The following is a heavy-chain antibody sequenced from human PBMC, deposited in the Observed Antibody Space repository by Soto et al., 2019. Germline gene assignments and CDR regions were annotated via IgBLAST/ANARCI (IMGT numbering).Heavy chain of an antibody. V-gene: IGHV4-4*07. CDR3: LRDGTKTLRDWFDP. D-gene: IGHD1-1*01. Sequence: SETLSLTCTVSGASSSGFYWRWIRKSAGGGLELIWRINDTXATDYNPFLKSRVMMSVYTSKKQFPLKLRSVTAADKAVYSCLRDGTKTLRDWFDPRGQGISVTVSS. CDR2: INDTXAT. J-gene: IGHJ5*02. CDR1: GASSSGFY.